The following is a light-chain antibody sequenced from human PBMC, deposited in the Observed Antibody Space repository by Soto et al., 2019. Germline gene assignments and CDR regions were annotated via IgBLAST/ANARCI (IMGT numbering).Light chain of an antibody. CDR1: SSDIGSNA. CDR2: RNN. V-gene: IGLV1-47*01. CDR3: AAWNDGLSGFV. Sequence: QYVLTQPPSTSRTPGQRVTISCSGSSSDIGSNAVYWYQQLPGTAPKLLIYRNNQRPSGVPDRFSGTKSGTSASLAISGLRSEDEADYYCAAWNDGLSGFVFGTGTKVTVL. J-gene: IGLJ1*01.